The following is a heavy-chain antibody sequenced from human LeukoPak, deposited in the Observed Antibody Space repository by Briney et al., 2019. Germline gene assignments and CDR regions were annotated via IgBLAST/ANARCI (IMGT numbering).Heavy chain of an antibody. CDR2: IYSGGST. V-gene: IGHV3-53*01. J-gene: IGHJ4*02. CDR1: GFTVSTNY. CDR3: ARGHAGYYYDSSGYFDY. Sequence: PGGSLRLSCAVSGFTVSTNYMTWVRQAPGKGLEWVSVIYSGGSTYYADSVKGRFTISRDNSKNTLYLQMNSLRAEDTAVYYCARGHAGYYYDSSGYFDYWGQGTLVTVSS. D-gene: IGHD3-22*01.